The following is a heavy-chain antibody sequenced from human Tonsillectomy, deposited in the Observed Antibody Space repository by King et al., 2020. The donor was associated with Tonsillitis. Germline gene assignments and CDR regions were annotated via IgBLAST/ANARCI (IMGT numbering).Heavy chain of an antibody. D-gene: IGHD6-13*01. V-gene: IGHV4-59*01. J-gene: IGHJ5*02. CDR1: GGSISSYY. CDR2: IYYSGST. CDR3: ARALRLQQLVPWFDP. Sequence: QLQESGPGLVKPSETLSLTCTVSGGSISSYYWSWIRQPPGKGLEWIGYIYYSGSTNYNPSLKSRVTISVDTSTNQFSLKLSSVTAADTAVYYCARALRLQQLVPWFDPWGQGTLVTVSS.